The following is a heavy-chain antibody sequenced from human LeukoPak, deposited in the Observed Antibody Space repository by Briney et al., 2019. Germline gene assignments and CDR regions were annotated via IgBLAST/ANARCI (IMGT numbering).Heavy chain of an antibody. CDR3: ARDYLLGYSYGSPFGPLDY. CDR1: GFTFSSYS. D-gene: IGHD5-18*01. Sequence: GGFLRLSCAASGFTFSSYSMNWVRQAPGKGLEWVSYISSSSSTIYYADSVKGRFTISRDNAKNSLYLQMNSLRDEDTAVYYCARDYLLGYSYGSPFGPLDYWGQGTLVTVSS. V-gene: IGHV3-48*02. J-gene: IGHJ4*02. CDR2: ISSSSSTI.